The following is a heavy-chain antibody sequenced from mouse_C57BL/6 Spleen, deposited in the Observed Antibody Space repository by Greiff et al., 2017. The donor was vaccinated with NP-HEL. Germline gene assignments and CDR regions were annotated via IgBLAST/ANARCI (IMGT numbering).Heavy chain of an antibody. CDR1: GYSFTGYY. J-gene: IGHJ2*01. V-gene: IGHV1-31*01. CDR2: IYPYNGVS. D-gene: IGHD1-1*01. Sequence: VQLQQSGPELVKPGASVKISCKASGYSFTGYYMHWVKQSHGNILDWIGYIYPYNGVSSYNQKFKGKATLTVDKSSSTAYMELRSLTSEDSAVYYCASTLTTVVATGFDYWGQGTTLTVSS. CDR3: ASTLTTVVATGFDY.